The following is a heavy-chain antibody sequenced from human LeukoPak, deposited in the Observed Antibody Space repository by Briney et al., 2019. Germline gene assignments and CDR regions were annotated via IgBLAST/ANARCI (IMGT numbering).Heavy chain of an antibody. Sequence: GGSLRLSCAVSGFTFSSYSMNWVRQAPGKGLEWVSYISSTSSAMYYADSVKGRFTISRDNAKNSLYLQMNSLRDEDTAVYYCARDHLWASDIWGQGTMVTVSS. D-gene: IGHD2-21*01. V-gene: IGHV3-48*02. J-gene: IGHJ3*02. CDR2: ISSTSSAM. CDR3: ARDHLWASDI. CDR1: GFTFSSYS.